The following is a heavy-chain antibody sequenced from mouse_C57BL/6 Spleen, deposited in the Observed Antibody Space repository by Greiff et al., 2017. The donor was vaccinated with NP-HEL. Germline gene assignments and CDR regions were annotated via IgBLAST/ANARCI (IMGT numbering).Heavy chain of an antibody. Sequence: QVQLQQPGAELVMPGASVKLSCKASGYTFTSYWMHWVKQRPGQGLEWIGEIDPSDSYTNYNQKFKGKSTLTVDKSSSTAYMQLSSLTSEDSAVYYCARSYGYEGGYYFDYWGQGTTLTVSS. CDR3: ARSYGYEGGYYFDY. D-gene: IGHD2-2*01. CDR1: GYTFTSYW. CDR2: IDPSDSYT. J-gene: IGHJ2*01. V-gene: IGHV1-69*01.